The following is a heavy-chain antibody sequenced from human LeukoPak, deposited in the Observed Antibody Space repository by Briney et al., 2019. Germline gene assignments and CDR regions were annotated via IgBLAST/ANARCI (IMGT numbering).Heavy chain of an antibody. D-gene: IGHD3-3*01. J-gene: IGHJ4*02. CDR1: GGSINSNNYY. Sequence: SETLSLTCTVSGGSINSNNYYWGWIRQPPGKGLEWIGSIYSSGSAYYNPSLKSRVTISVDTSKNQFSLRLSSVTAADTAVYYCQSRYLEWLLEYWGQGTLVTVSP. CDR2: IYSSGSA. V-gene: IGHV4-39*01. CDR3: QSRYLEWLLEY.